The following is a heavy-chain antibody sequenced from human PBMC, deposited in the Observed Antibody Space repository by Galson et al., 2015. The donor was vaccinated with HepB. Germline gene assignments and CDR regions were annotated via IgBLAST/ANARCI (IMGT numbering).Heavy chain of an antibody. CDR2: ISGNGRKT. Sequence: SLRLSCAASGFTFSDYGMSWVRQAPGKGLEWVSGISGNGRKTQYSDSVKGRFIISRDNSNSSLHLQMNNVRADDTAVYYCAKDRIVTIFGVAPFLHWGQGILVTVPS. V-gene: IGHV3-23*01. CDR3: AKDRIVTIFGVAPFLH. CDR1: GFTFSDYG. J-gene: IGHJ1*01. D-gene: IGHD3-3*01.